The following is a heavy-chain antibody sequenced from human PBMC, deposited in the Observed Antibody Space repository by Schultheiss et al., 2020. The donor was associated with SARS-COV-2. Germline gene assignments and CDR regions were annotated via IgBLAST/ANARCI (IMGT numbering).Heavy chain of an antibody. CDR2: ISGSGGST. CDR3: AKRSYDSDAFDI. CDR1: GFTFGDYA. J-gene: IGHJ3*02. Sequence: GGSLRLSCTASGFTFGDYAMSWFRQAPGKGLEWVSAISGSGGSTYYADSVKGRFTISRDNSKNTLYLQMNSLRAEDTAVYYCAKRSYDSDAFDIWGQGTMVTVSS. D-gene: IGHD5-12*01. V-gene: IGHV3-23*01.